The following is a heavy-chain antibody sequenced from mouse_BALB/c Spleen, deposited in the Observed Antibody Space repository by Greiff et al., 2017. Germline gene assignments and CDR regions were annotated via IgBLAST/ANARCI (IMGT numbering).Heavy chain of an antibody. V-gene: IGHV5-6-5*01. J-gene: IGHJ4*01. CDR1: GFTFSSYA. Sequence: EVQRVESGGGLVKPGGSLKLSCAASGFTFSSYAMSWVRQTPEKRLEWVASISSGGSTYYPDSVKGRFTISRDNARNILYLQMSSLRSEDTAMYYCARSGNSYAMDYWGQGTSVTVSS. D-gene: IGHD1-3*01. CDR2: ISSGGST. CDR3: ARSGNSYAMDY.